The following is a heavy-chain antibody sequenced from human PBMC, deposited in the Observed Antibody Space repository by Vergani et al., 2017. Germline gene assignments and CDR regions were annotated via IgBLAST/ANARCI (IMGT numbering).Heavy chain of an antibody. V-gene: IGHV1-3*01. CDR3: ARVRSIAARPYYMDV. CDR1: GYTFTSYA. Sequence: QVQLVQSGAEVKKPGASVKVSCKASGYTFTSYAMHWVRQAPGQRLEWMGWINAGNGNKKYSQKFQGRVTITRDTSASTAYMELSSLRSEDTAVYYWARVRSIAARPYYMDVWGKGTTVTVSS. CDR2: INAGNGNK. J-gene: IGHJ6*03. D-gene: IGHD6-6*01.